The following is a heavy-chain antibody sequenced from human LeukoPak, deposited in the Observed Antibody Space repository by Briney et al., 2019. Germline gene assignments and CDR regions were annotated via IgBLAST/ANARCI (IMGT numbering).Heavy chain of an antibody. CDR1: GGTFSSYA. V-gene: IGHV1-69*13. D-gene: IGHD2-2*01. Sequence: ASVKVSCKASGGTFSSYAISWVRQAPGQGLEWMGGIIPIFGTANYAQKFQGRVTITADESTSTAYMELSSLRSEDTAVYYCARSGPDCSSTSCQGDSYGYHDYWGQGTLVTVSS. CDR3: ARSGPDCSSTSCQGDSYGYHDY. CDR2: IIPIFGTA. J-gene: IGHJ4*02.